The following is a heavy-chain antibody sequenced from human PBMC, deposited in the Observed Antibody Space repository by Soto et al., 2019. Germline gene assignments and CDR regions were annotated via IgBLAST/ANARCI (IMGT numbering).Heavy chain of an antibody. V-gene: IGHV3-66*01. CDR1: GFSVSSNY. J-gene: IGHJ4*02. D-gene: IGHD4-17*01. CDR2: IYSGGIRT. Sequence: EVQLVESGGGLVQPGGSLRLSCAASGFSVSSNYMNWVRQSPGKGLEWVSVIYSGGIRTFYADSVKGRFTISRDNSQNTVSLQMNSLRDEDTAVYYCAGELDYALGYWGQGTLVTVSS. CDR3: AGELDYALGY.